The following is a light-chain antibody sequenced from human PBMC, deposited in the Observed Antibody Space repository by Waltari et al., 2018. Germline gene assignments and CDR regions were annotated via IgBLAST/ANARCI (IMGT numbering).Light chain of an antibody. CDR3: QQYYNSPPT. J-gene: IGKJ1*01. Sequence: DIVMTQSPDSLALSLGERATINCKSSQRILYYNNYIAWYQQKPGQPPKLLLYWASTRESGVPDRFSGSGSGTDFTLTISSLQAEDVAIYCCQQYYNSPPTFGQGTKVQIK. CDR2: WAS. CDR1: QRILYYNNY. V-gene: IGKV4-1*01.